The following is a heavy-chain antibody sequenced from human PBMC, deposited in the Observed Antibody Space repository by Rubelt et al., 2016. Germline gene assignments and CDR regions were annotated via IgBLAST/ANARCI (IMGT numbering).Heavy chain of an antibody. V-gene: IGHV4-38-2*02. Sequence: QVQLQESGPGLVKPSETLSLTCTVSGFSISSGYYWGWVRQPPGKGLECIGSIYQSGSTYYNPSLKSRVTISIDTSKNQSSLKLSSVTAADTAVYYCARAASSYGGNPLFDNWGQGTLVTVSS. CDR2: IYQSGST. CDR3: ARAASSYGGNPLFDN. D-gene: IGHD4-23*01. J-gene: IGHJ4*02. CDR1: GFSISSGYY.